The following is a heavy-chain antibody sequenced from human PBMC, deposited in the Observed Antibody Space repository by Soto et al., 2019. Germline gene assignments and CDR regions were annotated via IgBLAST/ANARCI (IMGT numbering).Heavy chain of an antibody. D-gene: IGHD2-21*01. CDR3: TIGSWSGEVFDI. Sequence: QVQLVQSGAEVNKRGSAVKVSCKDSGGTFSTYSMFWVRQAPGQGLEWMGRIIPMLGIANYAQKFQGRVTITADKSTGTAYMELSSLRSEDTALYYCTIGSWSGEVFDIWGQGTMVTVSS. V-gene: IGHV1-69*02. J-gene: IGHJ3*02. CDR2: IIPMLGIA. CDR1: GGTFSTYS.